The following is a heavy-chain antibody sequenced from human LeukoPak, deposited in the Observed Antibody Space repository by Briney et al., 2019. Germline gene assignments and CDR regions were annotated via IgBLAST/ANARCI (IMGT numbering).Heavy chain of an antibody. Sequence: VASVKVSCKASGGTFSSYAISWVRQAPGQGREWMGGIFPIFGTANYAQKFQGRVTITADESTSTAYMELSSLRSEDTAVYYCARMVGATITYDAFDIWGQGTMVTVSS. J-gene: IGHJ3*02. CDR3: ARMVGATITYDAFDI. CDR2: IFPIFGTA. D-gene: IGHD1-26*01. CDR1: GGTFSSYA. V-gene: IGHV1-69*13.